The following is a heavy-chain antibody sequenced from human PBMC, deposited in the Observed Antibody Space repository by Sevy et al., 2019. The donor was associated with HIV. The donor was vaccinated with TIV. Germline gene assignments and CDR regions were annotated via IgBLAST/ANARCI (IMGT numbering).Heavy chain of an antibody. V-gene: IGHV3-23*01. J-gene: IGHJ4*02. Sequence: GGSLRLSCAASGFTFSSYAMTWVRQAPGKGLEWVSDCSGSGYSTYYADSVKGRFTISRDNSKNTLYLQMNSLRAEDTAVYYCAKEGGGYNYDSSGLFDYWGQGTLVTVSS. CDR2: CSGSGYST. CDR3: AKEGGGYNYDSSGLFDY. CDR1: GFTFSSYA. D-gene: IGHD3-22*01.